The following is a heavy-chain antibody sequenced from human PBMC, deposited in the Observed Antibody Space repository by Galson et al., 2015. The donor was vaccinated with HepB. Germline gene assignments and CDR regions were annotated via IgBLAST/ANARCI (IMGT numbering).Heavy chain of an antibody. D-gene: IGHD4-17*01. CDR3: SRGTTVTTNWYFDL. V-gene: IGHV1-18*01. J-gene: IGHJ2*01. CDR1: GGTFSSYA. CDR2: ISTYNNYA. Sequence: SVKVSCKASGGTFSSYAINWLRQAPGQGLEWVGWISTYNNYAQYAQKFQGRVTMTTDTSTYTAYLELRSLKSDDTAVYYCSRGTTVTTNWYFDLWGRGTLVTVSS.